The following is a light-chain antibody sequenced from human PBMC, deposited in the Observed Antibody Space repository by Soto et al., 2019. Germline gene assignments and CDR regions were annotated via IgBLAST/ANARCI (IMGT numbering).Light chain of an antibody. CDR1: QGISSA. V-gene: IGKV1D-13*01. CDR2: DAS. Sequence: AIQLTQSPSSLSASVGDRVTITCRASQGISSALAWYQQKPGKAPKLLIYDASSLESGVPSRFSGSGSGTDFTLTISSLQPEDFATYYCQQFNNPITFGQGTRLEMK. CDR3: QQFNNPIT. J-gene: IGKJ5*01.